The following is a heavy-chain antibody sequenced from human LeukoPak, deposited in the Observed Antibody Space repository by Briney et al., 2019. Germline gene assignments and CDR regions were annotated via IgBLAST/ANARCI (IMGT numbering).Heavy chain of an antibody. Sequence: GGSLRLSCAASGFTFSDYYMSWIRQAPGKGLEWVSYISSSGSTIYYADSVKGRFTISRDNAKNSLYLQMNSLRAEDTAVYYCARVWALVATPRDNWFDPWGQGTLVTVSS. J-gene: IGHJ5*02. CDR1: GFTFSDYY. D-gene: IGHD5-12*01. V-gene: IGHV3-11*04. CDR3: ARVWALVATPRDNWFDP. CDR2: ISSSGSTI.